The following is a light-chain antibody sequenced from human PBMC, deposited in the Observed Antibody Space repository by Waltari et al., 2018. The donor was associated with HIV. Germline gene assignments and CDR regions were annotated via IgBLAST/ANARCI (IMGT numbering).Light chain of an antibody. CDR3: CSYIGSAWV. V-gene: IGLV2-14*01. J-gene: IGLJ3*02. CDR2: EVS. Sequence: QSALTQSASVSGSPVQSITISCTGTRSEAGDYKYVSCYQQSPGKAHKVMLYEVSNRPSGVSNRFAGSWSGNTASLTISGLQHEDEADYYCCSYIGSAWVFGGGTKLTVL. CDR1: RSEAGDYKY.